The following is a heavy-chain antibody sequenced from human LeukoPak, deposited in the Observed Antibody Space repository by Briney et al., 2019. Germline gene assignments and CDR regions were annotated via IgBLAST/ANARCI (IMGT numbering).Heavy chain of an antibody. Sequence: PGGSLRLSCAASGFTFSTYAMNWVRQAPGKGLEWVSAINGRGDNSYYADSVKGRFTISRDNSKSTMYLQMNSLRAEDTAVYYCAKDEQGDCSRTSCYRWFDPWGQGTLVTVSS. V-gene: IGHV3-23*01. CDR1: GFTFSTYA. D-gene: IGHD2-2*01. CDR2: INGRGDNS. J-gene: IGHJ5*02. CDR3: AKDEQGDCSRTSCYRWFDP.